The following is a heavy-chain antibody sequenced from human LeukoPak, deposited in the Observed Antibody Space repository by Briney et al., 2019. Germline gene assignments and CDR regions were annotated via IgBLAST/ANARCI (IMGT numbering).Heavy chain of an antibody. CDR2: ISGSGSNT. CDR3: AEDTQQWLVGNFDY. Sequence: GGSLRLSCAASGFTFSSYAMSWVRQAPGKGLEWVSAISGSGSNTYYADSVKGRFTISRDNSKNTLYLQMNSLRAEDTAVYYCAEDTQQWLVGNFDYWGQGTLVSVSS. CDR1: GFTFSSYA. D-gene: IGHD6-19*01. J-gene: IGHJ4*02. V-gene: IGHV3-23*01.